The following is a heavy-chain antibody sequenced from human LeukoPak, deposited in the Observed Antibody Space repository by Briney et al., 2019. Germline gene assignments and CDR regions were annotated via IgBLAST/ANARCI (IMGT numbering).Heavy chain of an antibody. V-gene: IGHV3-21*01. CDR2: ISSSSSYI. J-gene: IGHJ4*02. CDR1: GFTFSSYS. D-gene: IGHD5-18*01. CDR3: ARVGYSYLPDY. Sequence: GGSLRLSCAASGFTFSSYSMNWVRQAPGKGLEWVSSISSSSSYIYYADSVKGRFTISRDNAKNTLFLQMNSLRAEDTAVYYCARVGYSYLPDYWGQGSLVTVSS.